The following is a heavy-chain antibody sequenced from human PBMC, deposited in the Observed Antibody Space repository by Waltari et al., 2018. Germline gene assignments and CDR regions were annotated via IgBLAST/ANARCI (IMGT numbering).Heavy chain of an antibody. J-gene: IGHJ4*02. CDR2: IDYSGST. CDR1: GGSISSSSYY. Sequence: QLQLQESGPGLVKPSETLSLTCTVSGGSISSSSYYWGWIRQPPGKGLEWIGSIDYSGSTYYNPSLKSRVTISVDTSKNQFSLKLSSVTAADTAVYYCARDAFSRPGTTRPFDYWGQGTLVTVSS. D-gene: IGHD1-1*01. CDR3: ARDAFSRPGTTRPFDY. V-gene: IGHV4-39*07.